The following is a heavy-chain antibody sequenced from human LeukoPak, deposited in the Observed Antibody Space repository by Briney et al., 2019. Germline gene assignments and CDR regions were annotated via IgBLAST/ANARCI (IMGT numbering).Heavy chain of an antibody. J-gene: IGHJ4*02. V-gene: IGHV4-4*09. D-gene: IGHD6-6*01. Sequence: SETLSLTCTVTGDSISLQYWNWIQQPPGKGLEWLGYISSSGNTNYHPSVNSRVTISRDTSKNQLSLRLKSLTAADTAVYYCARRSPIAAEDYWGQGILVTVSS. CDR1: GDSISLQY. CDR2: ISSSGNT. CDR3: ARRSPIAAEDY.